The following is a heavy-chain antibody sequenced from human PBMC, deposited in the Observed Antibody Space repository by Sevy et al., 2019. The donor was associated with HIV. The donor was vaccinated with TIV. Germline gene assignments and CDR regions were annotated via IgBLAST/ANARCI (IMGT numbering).Heavy chain of an antibody. V-gene: IGHV1-24*01. CDR2: FDPEDDET. CDR1: GYTLTQLS. Sequence: ASVKVSCKVSGYTLTQLSMHWVRQVPGKGLEWMGSFDPEDDETIYAQKFQGRVTMTEDTSTDTAYMELSSLRSEDTAVYYCATTKDYYENSGDPFDYWRQGTLVTVSS. J-gene: IGHJ4*02. CDR3: ATTKDYYENSGDPFDY. D-gene: IGHD3-22*01.